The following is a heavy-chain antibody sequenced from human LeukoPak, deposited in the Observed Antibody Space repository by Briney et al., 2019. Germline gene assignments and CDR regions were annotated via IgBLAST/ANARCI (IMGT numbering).Heavy chain of an antibody. CDR2: IYYSGST. J-gene: IGHJ4*02. Sequence: SETLSLTCTVSGGSISSYYWSRIRQPPGKGLGWIGYIYYSGSTNYNPSLKSRVTISVDTSKNQFSLKLSSVTAADTAVYYCAISSGWYYFDYWGQGTLVTVSS. CDR3: AISSGWYYFDY. V-gene: IGHV4-59*01. CDR1: GGSISSYY. D-gene: IGHD6-19*01.